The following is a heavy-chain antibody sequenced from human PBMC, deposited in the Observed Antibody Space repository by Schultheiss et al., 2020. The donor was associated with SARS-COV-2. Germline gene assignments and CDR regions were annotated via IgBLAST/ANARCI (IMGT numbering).Heavy chain of an antibody. V-gene: IGHV3-66*01. CDR3: ARDRGYCSSTSCYTGYYYYMDV. CDR2: IYSGGST. CDR1: GFTVSSNY. Sequence: SCAASGFTVSSNYMSWVRQAPGKGLEWVSVIYSGGSTYYADSVKGRFTISRENAKNSLYLQMNSLRAGDTAVYYCARDRGYCSSTSCYTGYYYYMDVWGKGTTVTVSS. J-gene: IGHJ6*03. D-gene: IGHD2-2*02.